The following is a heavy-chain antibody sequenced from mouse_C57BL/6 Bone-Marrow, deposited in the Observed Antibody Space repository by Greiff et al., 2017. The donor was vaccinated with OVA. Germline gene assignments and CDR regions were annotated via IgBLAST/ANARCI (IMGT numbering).Heavy chain of an antibody. D-gene: IGHD1-1*01. CDR2: ISSGGDYI. Sequence: EVQLVESGEGLVKPGGSLKLSCAASGFTFSSYAMSWVRQTPEKRLEWVAYISSGGDYIYYADTVKGRFTISRDNARNTLYLQMSSLKSEDTAMYYCTRGRYYYGSSLYWYFDVWGTGTTVTVSS. V-gene: IGHV5-9-1*02. CDR3: TRGRYYYGSSLYWYFDV. CDR1: GFTFSSYA. J-gene: IGHJ1*03.